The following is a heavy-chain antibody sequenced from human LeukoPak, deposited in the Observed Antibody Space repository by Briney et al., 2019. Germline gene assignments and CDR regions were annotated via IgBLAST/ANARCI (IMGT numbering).Heavy chain of an antibody. D-gene: IGHD4-17*01. V-gene: IGHV3-23*01. CDR1: GFTFSSYA. CDR2: ISGSGVST. CDR3: AKDLMTTVTTSWFDP. Sequence: GGSLRLSCAASGFTFSSYAMSWVRQAPGKGLEWVSAISGSGVSTYYADSVKGRFTISRDDSKNTLYLQMNSLRAEDTAVYYCAKDLMTTVTTSWFDPWGQGTLVTVSS. J-gene: IGHJ5*02.